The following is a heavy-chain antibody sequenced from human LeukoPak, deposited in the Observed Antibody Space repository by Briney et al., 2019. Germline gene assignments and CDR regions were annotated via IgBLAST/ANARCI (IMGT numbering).Heavy chain of an antibody. V-gene: IGHV4-59*01. D-gene: IGHD3-22*01. CDR3: ARVVDSSGYYLIDY. J-gene: IGHJ4*02. CDR1: GGSISSYY. Sequence: SETLSLTCTVSGGSISSYYWSWIRQPPGKGLEWIGYIYYSGSTNYNPSLKSRVTISVDTSKNQFSLKLSSVTAADTAVYYCARVVDSSGYYLIDYWGQGTLVTVSS. CDR2: IYYSGST.